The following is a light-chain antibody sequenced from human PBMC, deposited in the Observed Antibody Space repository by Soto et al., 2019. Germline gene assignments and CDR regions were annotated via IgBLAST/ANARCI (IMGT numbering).Light chain of an antibody. CDR3: QQYYNWHRT. V-gene: IGKV3-15*01. Sequence: IVMTQSPATLSVSLGERATLSCRASQSVSSNLAWYQQKPGQAPRLLIYGASTRATGIPARFSGSGSGTEFTLTISSLQSEDFAVYYCQQYYNWHRTFGQGTKLEIK. CDR2: GAS. J-gene: IGKJ2*01. CDR1: QSVSSN.